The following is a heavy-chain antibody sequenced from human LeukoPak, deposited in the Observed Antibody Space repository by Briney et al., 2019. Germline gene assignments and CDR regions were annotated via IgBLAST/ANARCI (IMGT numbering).Heavy chain of an antibody. CDR1: GFTFSGYW. J-gene: IGHJ3*02. Sequence: GGSLRLSCAASGFTFSGYWMSWVRQAPGKGLEWVANVRQDGSEKHYLDSVKGRITISRDNAKNSLYLQMNSLRAEDTAVYYCANHCSSTSCYYAIDDFDIWGQGTMVTVSS. D-gene: IGHD2-2*01. CDR3: ANHCSSTSCYYAIDDFDI. CDR2: VRQDGSEK. V-gene: IGHV3-7*01.